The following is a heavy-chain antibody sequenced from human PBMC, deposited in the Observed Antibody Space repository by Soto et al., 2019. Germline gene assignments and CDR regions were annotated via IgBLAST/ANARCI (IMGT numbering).Heavy chain of an antibody. CDR1: GFSIRRHF. CDR3: ARDHSHFHDSGP. J-gene: IGHJ5*02. V-gene: IGHV3-53*01. D-gene: IGHD3-3*01. Sequence: GGSLRLSCAVSGFSIRRHFMSWLRQAPGKGPEWVSVVYNDGRTFYADSVKGRFTSSRDDWKNMVYLEMNSLRVEDTATYYCARDHSHFHDSGPWGQGTLVTVSS. CDR2: VYNDGRT.